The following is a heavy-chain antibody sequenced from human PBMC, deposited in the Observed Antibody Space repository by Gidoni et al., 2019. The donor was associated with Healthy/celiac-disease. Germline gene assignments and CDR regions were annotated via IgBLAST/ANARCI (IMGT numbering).Heavy chain of an antibody. D-gene: IGHD2-2*01. V-gene: IGHV3-30*02. CDR3: ANSIVVVPAADHDAFDI. CDR1: GFTFSSYG. J-gene: IGHJ3*02. CDR2: IRYDGSNK. Sequence: QVQLVESGGGVVQPGGSLRLSCAASGFTFSSYGMHWVRQAPGKGLEWVAFIRYDGSNKYYADSVKGRFTISRDNSKNTLYLQMNSLRAEDTAVYYCANSIVVVPAADHDAFDIWGQGTMVTVSS.